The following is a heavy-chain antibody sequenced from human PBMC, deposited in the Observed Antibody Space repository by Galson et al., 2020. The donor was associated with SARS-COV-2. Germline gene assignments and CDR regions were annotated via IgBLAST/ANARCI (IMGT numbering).Heavy chain of an antibody. J-gene: IGHJ4*02. Sequence: ASVKVSCKASGYTFSNYAITWVRQAPGQGLEWVAWISAYNGHTHYAQSVQGRVTLTTDTSTSTAYMVLTSLRSDDTAVYFCARDEDILTGVVDYWGQGTLVTVSS. CDR1: GYTFSNYA. CDR3: ARDEDILTGVVDY. CDR2: ISAYNGHT. V-gene: IGHV1-18*04. D-gene: IGHD3-9*01.